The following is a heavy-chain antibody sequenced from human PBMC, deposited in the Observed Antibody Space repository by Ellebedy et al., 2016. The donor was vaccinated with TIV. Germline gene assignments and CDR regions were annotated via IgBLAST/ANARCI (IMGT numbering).Heavy chain of an antibody. D-gene: IGHD3-9*01. CDR2: LFHTGCT. Sequence: SETLSLXXAVSGASISSNNWWSWVRQPPGNGLEWIGDLFHTGCTNYNPSLKSRVTISVEKSKNQFSLVLRSVTAADTAIYYCARILTAYYNQYYDGMGVWGQGTTVTVSS. CDR3: ARILTAYYNQYYDGMGV. J-gene: IGHJ6*02. CDR1: GASISSNNW. V-gene: IGHV4-4*02.